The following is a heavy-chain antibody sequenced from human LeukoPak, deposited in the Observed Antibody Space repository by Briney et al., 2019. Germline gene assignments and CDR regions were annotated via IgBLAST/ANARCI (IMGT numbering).Heavy chain of an antibody. CDR2: FDPEDGET. CDR1: GYTLTELS. V-gene: IGHV1-24*01. Sequence: VSVKVSCKVSGYTLTELSMHWVRQAPGKGLEWMGGFDPEDGETIYAQKFQGRVTMTEDTSTDTAYMELSSLRSEDTAVYYCATTMANFWSGSPTYYFDYWGQGTLVTVSS. CDR3: ATTMANFWSGSPTYYFDY. J-gene: IGHJ4*02. D-gene: IGHD3-3*01.